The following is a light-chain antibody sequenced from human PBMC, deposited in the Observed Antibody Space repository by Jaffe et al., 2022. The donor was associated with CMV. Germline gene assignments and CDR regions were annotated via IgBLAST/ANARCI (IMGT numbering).Light chain of an antibody. Sequence: DIVMTQSPDSLAVSLGERATINCKSSQSVLYSSNNKDYLSWYQQKPGQSPKLLIYWASIRESGVPDRFSGSGSGTDFTLTISSLQAEDVAVYYCQQHYSNPQTFGQGTKLEIK. CDR2: WAS. J-gene: IGKJ2*01. CDR1: QSVLYSSNNKDY. V-gene: IGKV4-1*01. CDR3: QQHYSNPQT.